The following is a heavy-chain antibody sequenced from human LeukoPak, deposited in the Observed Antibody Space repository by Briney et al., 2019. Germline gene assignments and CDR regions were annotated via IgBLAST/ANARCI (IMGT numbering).Heavy chain of an antibody. CDR3: AALQRPAAIDY. J-gene: IGHJ4*02. V-gene: IGHV4-30-4*01. CDR1: GTSIRSGDYY. D-gene: IGHD2-2*01. CDR2: IYYSGST. Sequence: SQTLSLTCTVSGTSIRSGDYYWCWIRQPPGEGLEWIGYIYYSGSTYYNPSLKSRLTIAVDTSKNQFSLRLTSVTAADTAVYYCAALQRPAAIDYWGQGTLVTVSS.